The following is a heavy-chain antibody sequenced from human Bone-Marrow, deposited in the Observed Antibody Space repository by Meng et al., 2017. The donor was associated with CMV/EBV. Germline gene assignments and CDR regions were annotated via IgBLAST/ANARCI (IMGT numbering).Heavy chain of an antibody. Sequence: SETLSLTCTVSGGSISSGDYYWSWIRQPSGKGLEWIGYIYYSGSTYYNPSLKSRVTISVDTSKNQFSLKLSSVTAADTAVYYCARGLVYGDPGDYWGQGTLVTVSS. D-gene: IGHD4-17*01. CDR1: GGSISSGDYY. CDR2: IYYSGST. J-gene: IGHJ4*02. CDR3: ARGLVYGDPGDY. V-gene: IGHV4-30-4*08.